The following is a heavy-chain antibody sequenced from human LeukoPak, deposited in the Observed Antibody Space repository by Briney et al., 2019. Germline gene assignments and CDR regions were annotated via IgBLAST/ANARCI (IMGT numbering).Heavy chain of an antibody. CDR2: IYYSGST. CDR1: GGSISSSSYY. Sequence: PSETLSLTCTVSGGSISSSSYYWGWIRQPPGKGLEWIGSIYYSGSTYYNPSLKSRVTISADTSKNQFSLKVTSMTAADTAVYYCARGRIVLDYWGQGTLVTVSS. J-gene: IGHJ4*02. CDR3: ARGRIVLDY. D-gene: IGHD3-16*02. V-gene: IGHV4-39*07.